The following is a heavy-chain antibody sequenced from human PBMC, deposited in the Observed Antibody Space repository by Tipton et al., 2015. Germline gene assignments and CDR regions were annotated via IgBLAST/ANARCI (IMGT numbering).Heavy chain of an antibody. CDR1: SDSISKYY. V-gene: IGHV4-59*04. CDR2: INHSGNT. D-gene: IGHD3-9*01. CDR3: ACQDYDILTRDYQTVDY. Sequence: TLSLTCSVSSDSISKYYWSWIRQPPGKELEWIGEINHSGNTYYNPSLKSRVTISVDTSKNQFSLRVRSVTAADTAVYYCACQDYDILTRDYQTVDYWGQGTLVTVSS. J-gene: IGHJ4*02.